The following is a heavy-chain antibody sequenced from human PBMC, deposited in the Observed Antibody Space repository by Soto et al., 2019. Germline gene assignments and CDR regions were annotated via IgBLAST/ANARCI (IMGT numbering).Heavy chain of an antibody. CDR3: AKDSGYCDSSGSRRDY. J-gene: IGHJ4*02. CDR1: GFTFSSYA. D-gene: IGHD3-22*01. V-gene: IGHV3-23*01. Sequence: GGSLRLSCAASGFTFSSYAMSWVRQAPGKGLEWVSAISGSGGSTYYADSVKGRFTISRDNSKNTLYLQMNSLRAEDTAVYYCAKDSGYCDSSGSRRDYWGQGTLVTVSS. CDR2: ISGSGGST.